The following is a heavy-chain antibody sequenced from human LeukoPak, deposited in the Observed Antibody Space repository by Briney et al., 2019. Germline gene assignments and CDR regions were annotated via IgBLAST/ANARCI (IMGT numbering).Heavy chain of an antibody. CDR3: ARDSGGIVVVPAAPPYYYYYGMDV. Sequence: ASVKASCKASGYTFTSYGISWVRQAPGQGLEWMGWISAYNGDTNYAQKLQGRVTMTTDTSTSTAYMELRSLRSDDTAVYYCARDSGGIVVVPAAPPYYYYYGMDVWGQGTTVTVSS. V-gene: IGHV1-18*01. CDR1: GYTFTSYG. J-gene: IGHJ6*02. D-gene: IGHD2-2*01. CDR2: ISAYNGDT.